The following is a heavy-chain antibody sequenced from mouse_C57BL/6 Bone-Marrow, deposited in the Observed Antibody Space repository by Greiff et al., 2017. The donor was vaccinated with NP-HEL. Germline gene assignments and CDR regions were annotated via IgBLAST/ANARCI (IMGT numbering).Heavy chain of an antibody. V-gene: IGHV1-39*01. D-gene: IGHD1-1*01. J-gene: IGHJ2*01. CDR1: GYSFTDYN. CDR3: ARGPYYYGSSYVLYFDY. CDR2: INPNYGTT. Sequence: QLKESGPELVKPGASVKISCKASGYSFTDYNMNWVKQSNGKSLEWIGVINPNYGTTSYNQKFKGKATLTVDQSSSTAYMQLNSLTSEDSAVYYCARGPYYYGSSYVLYFDYWGQGTTLTVSS.